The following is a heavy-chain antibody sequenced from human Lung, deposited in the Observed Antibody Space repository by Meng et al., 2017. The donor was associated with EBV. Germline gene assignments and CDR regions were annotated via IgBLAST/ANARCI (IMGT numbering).Heavy chain of an antibody. J-gene: IGHJ5*02. CDR1: SGSISSDTSS. Sequence: QLQRQESGPGLVKPSQTLSLTCAVSSGSISSDTSSWNWIRQRPGKGLEWIGFVYRSGSTYYNPSLKSLVTISVDTSKNQFSLKLSSVTAADTAVYYCARVVAGRYNWFDPWGQGTLVTVSS. CDR3: ARVVAGRYNWFDP. CDR2: VYRSGST. D-gene: IGHD6-6*01. V-gene: IGHV4-30-2*05.